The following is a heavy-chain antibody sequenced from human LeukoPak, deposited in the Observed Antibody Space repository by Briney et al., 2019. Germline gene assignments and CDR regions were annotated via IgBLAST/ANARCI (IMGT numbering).Heavy chain of an antibody. D-gene: IGHD6-13*01. CDR3: AIETDGNFYFDH. CDR2: IHVTDSET. Sequence: GESLKISCQASGYSFTNYWVGWVRQMPGEGLEWLGIIHVTDSETKYSPSFQGQVTISADKSIDTAYLQWGSLKASDTAMYYCAIETDGNFYFDHCGQGTLVTVSS. V-gene: IGHV5-51*01. J-gene: IGHJ4*02. CDR1: GYSFTNYW.